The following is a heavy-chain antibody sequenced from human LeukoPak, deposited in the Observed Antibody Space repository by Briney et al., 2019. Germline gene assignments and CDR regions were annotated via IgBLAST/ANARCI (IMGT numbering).Heavy chain of an antibody. J-gene: IGHJ4*02. CDR2: IWYDGSNK. CDR3: ARDISMIVVAHLDY. D-gene: IGHD3-22*01. CDR1: GFTFSSYG. V-gene: IGHV3-33*01. Sequence: GGSLRLSCAASGFTFSSYGMYWVRQAPGKGLEWVAVIWYDGSNKYYADSVKGRFTISRDNSKNTLYLQMNSLRAEDTAVYYCARDISMIVVAHLDYWGQGTLVTVSS.